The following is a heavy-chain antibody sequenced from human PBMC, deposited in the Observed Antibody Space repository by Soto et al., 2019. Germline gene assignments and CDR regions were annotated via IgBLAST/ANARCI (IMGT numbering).Heavy chain of an antibody. CDR1: GFSFSTHG. Sequence: QVQLVESGGGVVQPGRSLRLSSASSGFSFSTHGMQWVRQAPGKGLEWVAIISYDGFIKYSADDVKGRFTISRDNSKNTLFLQMESLRAEDSAVYYCAKDLKASGGHSGTLNYYYGMDVWGQGTTVIVSS. J-gene: IGHJ6*02. V-gene: IGHV3-30*18. CDR3: AKDLKASGGHSGTLNYYYGMDV. D-gene: IGHD3-10*01. CDR2: ISYDGFIK.